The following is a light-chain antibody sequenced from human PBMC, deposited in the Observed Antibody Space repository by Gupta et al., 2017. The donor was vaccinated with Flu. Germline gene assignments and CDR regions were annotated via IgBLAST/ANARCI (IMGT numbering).Light chain of an antibody. V-gene: IGKV3-11*02. CDR2: DAS. CDR1: QNVNNY. CDR3: QQRSNCPKVP. J-gene: IGKJ4*01. Sequence: IVLTHSPATLSLSPGERATLSCRASQNVNNYLAWYQQKHGQAPRLLIYDASNRGTGIPARFCGGGGGRKVAIPNSSREQEDFAGYYCQQRSNCPKVPFGRGTKVDIK.